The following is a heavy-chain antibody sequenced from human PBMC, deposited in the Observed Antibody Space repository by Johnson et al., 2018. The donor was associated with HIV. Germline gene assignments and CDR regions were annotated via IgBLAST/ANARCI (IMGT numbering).Heavy chain of an antibody. J-gene: IGHJ3*02. CDR3: VRVELGAFDI. CDR2: TRNKANSYTT. CDR1: GFTFSSYW. V-gene: IGHV3-72*01. D-gene: IGHD1-7*01. Sequence: VQLVESGGGLVQPGGSLRLSCAASGFTFSSYWMHWVRQAPGKGLVCVGRTRNKANSYTTEYAASVKGRFTISRDDSKNSLYLQMNSLKTEDTAVYYCVRVELGAFDIWGQGTMVTVSS.